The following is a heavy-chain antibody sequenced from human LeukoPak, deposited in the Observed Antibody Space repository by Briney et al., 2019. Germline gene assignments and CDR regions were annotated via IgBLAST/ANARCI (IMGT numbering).Heavy chain of an antibody. Sequence: GGSLRLSCAASGFTFSSYAMSWVRQAPGKGLEWVSAISGSGGSTYYADSVKGRFTISRDNSKNTLYLQMNSLRAEDTAVYYCAKDREGYNSGSKYFQHWGQGTLVTVSS. CDR1: GFTFSSYA. J-gene: IGHJ1*01. V-gene: IGHV3-23*01. CDR3: AKDREGYNSGSKYFQH. CDR2: ISGSGGST. D-gene: IGHD6-19*01.